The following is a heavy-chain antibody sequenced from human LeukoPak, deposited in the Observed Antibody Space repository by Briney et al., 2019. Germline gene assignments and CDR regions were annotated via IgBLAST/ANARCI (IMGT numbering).Heavy chain of an antibody. CDR1: GFTFSTYA. J-gene: IGHJ3*02. CDR3: AKDWPSEWQQLPDYDAFDI. CDR2: INSGGSA. V-gene: IGHV3-23*01. D-gene: IGHD6-13*01. Sequence: GGSLRLSCAASGFTFSTYAMSWVRQAPGRGLEWVSAINSGGSAYYADSLKGRFTISRDNSKNTLYLQMNSLRADDTAVYYCAKDWPSEWQQLPDYDAFDIWGQGTMVTVSS.